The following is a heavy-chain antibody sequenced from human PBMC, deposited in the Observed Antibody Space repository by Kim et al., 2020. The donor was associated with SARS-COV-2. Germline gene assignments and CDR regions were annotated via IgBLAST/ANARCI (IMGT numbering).Heavy chain of an antibody. Sequence: GGSLRLSCAASGFIVSTKYMNWVRQAPGKGLEWVSVIQSGGGTYYADSVKGRFTISRDNSKNLLYLEMNSLRVDDTAVYYCASGGYYESNGGPDQWGRGT. J-gene: IGHJ4*02. D-gene: IGHD3-22*01. CDR2: IQSGGGT. CDR1: GFIVSTKY. V-gene: IGHV3-53*01. CDR3: ASGGYYESNGGPDQ.